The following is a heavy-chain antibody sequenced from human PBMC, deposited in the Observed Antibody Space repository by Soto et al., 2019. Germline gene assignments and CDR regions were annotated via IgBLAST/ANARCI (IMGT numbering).Heavy chain of an antibody. J-gene: IGHJ5*02. CDR2: IYPGDSDT. CDR1: GDSFSNYW. Sequence: GESLKISCKGSGDSFSNYWIAWVRQMPGKGLEWMGIIYPGDSDTRYSPSFQGQVTVSADTSINTVYLQWSCLKASDTAMYYCEGHQNDFWSVYFRRGWFDTWGQGTLVTVS. CDR3: EGHQNDFWSVYFRRGWFDT. D-gene: IGHD3-3*01. V-gene: IGHV5-51*01.